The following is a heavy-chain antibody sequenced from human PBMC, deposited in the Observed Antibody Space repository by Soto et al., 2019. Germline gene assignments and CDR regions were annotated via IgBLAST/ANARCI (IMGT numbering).Heavy chain of an antibody. CDR2: NYYTGTT. D-gene: IGHD5-18*01. CDR1: GGSMSRGADY. J-gene: IGHJ5*02. CDR3: AVETTMGGHNWFAP. Sequence: QVQLQESGPGLVKPSQTLSLTCTVSGGSMSRGADYWSWIRQHPGEGLEWIGYNYYTGTTYYNPSLRSRVTISVDTSKKQFSLQLSSVTAADTAVYYCAVETTMGGHNWFAPWGQGTLVTVSS. V-gene: IGHV4-31*03.